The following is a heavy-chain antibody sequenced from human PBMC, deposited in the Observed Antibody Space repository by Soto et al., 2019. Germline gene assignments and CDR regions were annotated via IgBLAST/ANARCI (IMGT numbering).Heavy chain of an antibody. V-gene: IGHV3-53*01. J-gene: IGHJ4*02. Sequence: GSLRLSCAASGFTVSSNYMSWVRQAPGKGLEWVSVIYSGGSTYYADSVKGRFTISRDNSKNTLYLQMNSLRAEDTAVYYCARDGTRGYYDSSGPLGYWGQGTLVTVSS. CDR3: ARDGTRGYYDSSGPLGY. CDR2: IYSGGST. CDR1: GFTVSSNY. D-gene: IGHD3-22*01.